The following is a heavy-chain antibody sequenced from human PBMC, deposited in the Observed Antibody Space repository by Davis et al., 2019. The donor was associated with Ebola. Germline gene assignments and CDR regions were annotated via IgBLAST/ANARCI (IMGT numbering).Heavy chain of an antibody. V-gene: IGHV3-23*01. Sequence: GESLKISCAASEFTFTNYAMSWVRQAPGKGLEWVSAISGSGGSTYYADSVKGRFTISRDNSKNTLYLQMNSLRAEDTAVYYCAKGANIVVVPAAMHYMDVWGKGTTVTVSS. CDR1: EFTFTNYA. CDR3: AKGANIVVVPAAMHYMDV. J-gene: IGHJ6*03. D-gene: IGHD2-2*01. CDR2: ISGSGGST.